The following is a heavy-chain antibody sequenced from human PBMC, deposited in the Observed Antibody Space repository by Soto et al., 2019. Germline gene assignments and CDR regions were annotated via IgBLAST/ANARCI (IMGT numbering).Heavy chain of an antibody. V-gene: IGHV2-70*13. J-gene: IGHJ4*02. CDR2: IDWDDDK. CDR3: ARVIEGGGPAEDDY. D-gene: IGHD2-21*01. CDR1: GFSLNTRGMS. Sequence: SGATLVNPTQTLTLTCTFSGFSLNTRGMSVSWIRQPPGKALEWLAVIDWDDDKYYSTSLKTRLTISKDTSKNQVVLTMTNMDPVDTATYYCARVIEGGGPAEDDYWGQGTLVTVSS.